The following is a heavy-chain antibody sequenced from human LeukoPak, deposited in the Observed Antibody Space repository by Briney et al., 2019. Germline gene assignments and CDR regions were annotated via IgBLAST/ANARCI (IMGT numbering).Heavy chain of an antibody. CDR1: GFTFSSYE. J-gene: IGHJ4*02. CDR2: ISSSGSTI. CDR3: ARDWRSSGWYVGKSFDY. Sequence: PGGSLRLSCAASGFTFSSYEMNWVRQAPGKGLEWVSYISSSGSTIYYADSVKGRFTISRDNAKNSLYLQMNSLRAEDTAVYYCARDWRSSGWYVGKSFDYWGQGTLVTVFS. D-gene: IGHD6-19*01. V-gene: IGHV3-48*03.